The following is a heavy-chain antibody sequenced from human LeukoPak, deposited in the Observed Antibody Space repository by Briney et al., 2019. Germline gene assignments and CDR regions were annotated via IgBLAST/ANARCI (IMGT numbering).Heavy chain of an antibody. CDR3: ARGVETRNYYGSGSYLNWFDP. CDR2: IYYSGST. D-gene: IGHD3-10*01. Sequence: SETLSLTCTVSGGSLSSSTYYWGWIRQPPGKGLEWIGSIYYSGSTYYNPSLKSRVTISVDTSKNQFSLKLSSVTAADTAVYYCARGVETRNYYGSGSYLNWFDPWGQGTLVTVSS. CDR1: GGSLSSSTYY. V-gene: IGHV4-39*01. J-gene: IGHJ5*02.